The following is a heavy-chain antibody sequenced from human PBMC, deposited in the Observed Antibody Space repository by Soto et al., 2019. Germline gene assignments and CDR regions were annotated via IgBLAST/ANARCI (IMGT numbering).Heavy chain of an antibody. CDR1: GGTFSSYA. V-gene: IGHV1-69*12. Sequence: QVQLVQSGAEVKKPGSSVKVSCKASGGTFSSYAISWVRQAPGQGLEWMGGIIPIFGTANYAQKFQGRVTITADESTSTAYMELSSMRSEDTAVYYCARVITIFGVVTKPGWFDPWGQGTLVTVSS. CDR2: IIPIFGTA. D-gene: IGHD3-3*01. CDR3: ARVITIFGVVTKPGWFDP. J-gene: IGHJ5*02.